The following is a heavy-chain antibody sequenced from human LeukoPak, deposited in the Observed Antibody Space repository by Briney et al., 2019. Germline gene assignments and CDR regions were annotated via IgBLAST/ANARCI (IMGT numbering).Heavy chain of an antibody. J-gene: IGHJ6*03. CDR1: GYTFTGYY. V-gene: IGHV1-18*04. CDR3: ARADGDYYYYYMDV. D-gene: IGHD4-17*01. CDR2: ISAYNGNT. Sequence: ASVKVSCKASGYTFTGYYMHWVRQAPGQGLEWMGWISAYNGNTNYAQKLQGRVTMTPDTSTSTAYMELRSLRSDDTAVYYCARADGDYYYYYMDVWGKGTTVTVSS.